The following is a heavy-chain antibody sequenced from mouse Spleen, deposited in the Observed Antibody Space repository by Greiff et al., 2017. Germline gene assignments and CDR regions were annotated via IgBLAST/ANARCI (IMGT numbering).Heavy chain of an antibody. CDR1: GYAFTNYL. Sequence: QVQLQQSGAELVRPGTSVKVSCKASGYAFTNYLIEWVKQRPGQGLEWIGVINPGSGGTNYNEKFKGKATLTADKSSSTAYMQLSSLTSEDSAVYCCGRSGTNYWGQGTTLTVSS. CDR3: GRSGTNY. CDR2: INPGSGGT. V-gene: IGHV1-54*01. D-gene: IGHD4-1*01. J-gene: IGHJ2*01.